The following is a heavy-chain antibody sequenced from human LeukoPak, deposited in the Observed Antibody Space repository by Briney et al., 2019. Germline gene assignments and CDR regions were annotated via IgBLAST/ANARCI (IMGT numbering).Heavy chain of an antibody. Sequence: SETLSLTCAVYGGSFSGYYWGWIRQPPGKGLEWIGSIYYSGSTYYNPSLKSRVTISVDTSRNQFSLRLSSVTAADTAVYYCGRVLRTLMDVWGKGTTVTVSS. CDR1: GGSFSGYY. V-gene: IGHV4-34*01. CDR3: GRVLRTLMDV. CDR2: IYYSGST. D-gene: IGHD3-16*01. J-gene: IGHJ6*04.